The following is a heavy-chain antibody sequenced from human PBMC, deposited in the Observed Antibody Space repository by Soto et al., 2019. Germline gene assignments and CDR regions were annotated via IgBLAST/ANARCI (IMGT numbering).Heavy chain of an antibody. CDR1: GFTFSDYY. D-gene: IGHD1-20*01. J-gene: IGHJ4*02. CDR2: ISSSGSTI. V-gene: IGHV3-11*01. Sequence: PGGSLRLSCAASGFTFSDYYMSWIRQAPGKGLEWVSYISSSGSTIYYADSVKGRFTISRDNAKNSLYLQMNSLRAEDMAVYYCARGKSGTYNWITPIDYWGQGTLVTVSS. CDR3: ARGKSGTYNWITPIDY.